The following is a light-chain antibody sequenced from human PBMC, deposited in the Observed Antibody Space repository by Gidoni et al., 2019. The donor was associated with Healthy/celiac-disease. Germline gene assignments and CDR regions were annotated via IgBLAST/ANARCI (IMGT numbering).Light chain of an antibody. CDR1: QSISSY. V-gene: IGKV1-39*01. CDR3: PQSYSTPRT. J-gene: IGKJ3*01. Sequence: DIQMTQSPSSLSASVGDRVTITCRASQSISSYLNWYQQKPGKAPKLLIYAASSLQSGVPSRFSGSGSGTDFTLTIRSLQPEDFAPYYCPQSYSTPRTFGPGTKVDIK. CDR2: AAS.